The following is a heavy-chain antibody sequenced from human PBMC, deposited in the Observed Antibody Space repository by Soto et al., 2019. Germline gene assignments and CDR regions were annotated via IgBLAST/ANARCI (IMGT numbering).Heavy chain of an antibody. D-gene: IGHD3-3*01. CDR2: IIPILGIA. CDR3: ARAPRGIGRFLEWSPRFDP. V-gene: IGHV1-69*02. CDR1: GGTFSSYT. Sequence: GASVKVSCKASGGTFSSYTISWVRQAPGQGLEWMGRIIPILGIANHAQKFQGRVTITADKSTSTAYMELSSLRSEDTAVYYCARAPRGIGRFLEWSPRFDPWGQGTLVTVSS. J-gene: IGHJ5*02.